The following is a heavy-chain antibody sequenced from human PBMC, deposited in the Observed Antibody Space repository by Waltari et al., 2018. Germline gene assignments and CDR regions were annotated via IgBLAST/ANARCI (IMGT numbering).Heavy chain of an antibody. CDR1: GGSSSGYD. J-gene: IGHJ4*02. CDR3: ARDQMLLGGFDS. Sequence: QVQLQESGPGLVKPSETLSLTCAVAGGSSSGYDWSWIRQPAGKGLEWIGRIYPSGTTNYNPSLNSRVTISVDKSKNQFSLRMKSVTAADTAVYYCARDQMLLGGFDSWGQGTLVTVSS. CDR2: IYPSGTT. D-gene: IGHD2-2*01. V-gene: IGHV4-4*07.